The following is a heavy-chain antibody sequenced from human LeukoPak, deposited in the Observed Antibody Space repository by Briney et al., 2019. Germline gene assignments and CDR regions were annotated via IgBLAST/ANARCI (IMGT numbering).Heavy chain of an antibody. J-gene: IGHJ3*02. CDR1: GGSISSRGSY. CDR2: INHSGST. Sequence: PSETLSLTCTVSGGSISSRGSYWGWIRQPPGKGLEWVGEINHSGSTNYNPSLKSRVTISVDTSKNQFSLKLSSVTAADTAVYYCARGRGAVVDIWGQGTMVTVSS. D-gene: IGHD6-19*01. CDR3: ARGRGAVVDI. V-gene: IGHV4-39*07.